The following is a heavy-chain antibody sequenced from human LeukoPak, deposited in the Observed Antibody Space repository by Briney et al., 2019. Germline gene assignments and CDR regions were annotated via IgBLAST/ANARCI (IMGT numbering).Heavy chain of an antibody. CDR1: GASINSYY. J-gene: IGHJ4*02. Sequence: SETLSLTCTVSGASINSYYWSWIRQPPGKGLEWIGCFYDSGRTAYNPSLKSRVTISVDTSKNQFSLKLSSVTAADTAMYYCARTSSSWLWGQGTLVTVSS. CDR3: ARTSSSWL. D-gene: IGHD6-13*01. CDR2: FYDSGRT. V-gene: IGHV4-59*01.